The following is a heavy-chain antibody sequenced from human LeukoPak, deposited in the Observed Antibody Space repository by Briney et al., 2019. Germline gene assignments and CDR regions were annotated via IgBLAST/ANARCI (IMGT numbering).Heavy chain of an antibody. J-gene: IGHJ4*02. CDR2: ISGSGGST. D-gene: IGHD6-19*01. CDR3: AKLPIAVAGTRVY. Sequence: GGSLRLSCAASGFSFSSYAMSWVRQAPGKGLEWASAISGSGGSTYYADSVKGRFTISRDNSKNTLYLQMNSLRAEDTAVYYCAKLPIAVAGTRVYWGQGTLVTVSS. CDR1: GFSFSSYA. V-gene: IGHV3-23*01.